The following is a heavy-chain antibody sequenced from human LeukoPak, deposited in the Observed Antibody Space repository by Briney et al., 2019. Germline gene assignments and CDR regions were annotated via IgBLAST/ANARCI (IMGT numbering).Heavy chain of an antibody. CDR1: GGSISSYY. CDR2: THYSGST. CDR3: ARDGPHVAQGWFDP. Sequence: SETLSLTCTVSGGSISSYYWSWIRKPPGKGLEWIGYTHYSGSTNYNPSLKSRVTISVDTSKNQFSLKLSSVTAADTAVYYCARDGPHVAQGWFDPWGQGSLVTVSS. D-gene: IGHD5-12*01. J-gene: IGHJ5*02. V-gene: IGHV4-59*01.